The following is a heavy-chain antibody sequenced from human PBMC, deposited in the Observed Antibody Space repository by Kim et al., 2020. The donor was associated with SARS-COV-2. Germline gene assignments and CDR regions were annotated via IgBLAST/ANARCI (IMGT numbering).Heavy chain of an antibody. Sequence: GGSLRLSCAASGFTFSNFWMHWVRQAPGKGLMWVSRMNSDGSSTIYADSVKGRFTISRDNAKNTLYLQMNSLRAEDTAIYYCVRRYCSGGGCYYDYWGQGTLVTVSS. CDR3: VRRYCSGGGCYYDY. CDR1: GFTFSNFW. CDR2: MNSDGSST. V-gene: IGHV3-74*01. J-gene: IGHJ4*02. D-gene: IGHD2-15*01.